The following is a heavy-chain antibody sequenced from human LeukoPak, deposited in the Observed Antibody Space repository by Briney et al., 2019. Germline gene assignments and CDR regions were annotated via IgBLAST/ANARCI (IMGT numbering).Heavy chain of an antibody. J-gene: IGHJ4*02. D-gene: IGHD1-26*01. CDR3: AKDEKQGVVGAGPGY. CDR2: IQNDGSNK. Sequence: PGGTLRLSCAASGFTFSSYGIHWVRQAPSKGLEWLAFIQNDGSNKYYADSVKGRFTISRDNSKNTLDLQMNSLRAEDTALYHCAKDEKQGVVGAGPGYWGQGTLVTVSS. CDR1: GFTFSSYG. V-gene: IGHV3-30*02.